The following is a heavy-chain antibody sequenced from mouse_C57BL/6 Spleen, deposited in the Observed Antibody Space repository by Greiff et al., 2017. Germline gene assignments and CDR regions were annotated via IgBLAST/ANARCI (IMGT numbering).Heavy chain of an antibody. D-gene: IGHD2-3*01. CDR3: ATDIYDGYYFLFDY. Sequence: QVQLQQPGAELVKPGASVKLSCKASGYTFTSYWMHWVKQRPGRGLEWIGRIDPNSGGTKYNEKFKSKATLTVDKPSSTAYMQLSSLTSDDSAVYYCATDIYDGYYFLFDYWGQGTTLTVSS. V-gene: IGHV1-72*01. CDR1: GYTFTSYW. J-gene: IGHJ2*01. CDR2: IDPNSGGT.